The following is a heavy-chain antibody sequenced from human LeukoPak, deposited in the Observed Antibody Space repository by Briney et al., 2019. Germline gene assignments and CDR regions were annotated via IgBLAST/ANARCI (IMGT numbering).Heavy chain of an antibody. CDR3: ARDPVLLPYGSGSYYGY. D-gene: IGHD3-10*01. V-gene: IGHV3-21*01. CDR2: ISSSSSYI. CDR1: GFTFSSYS. J-gene: IGHJ4*02. Sequence: GGSLRLSCAASGFTFSSYSMNWVRQAPGKGLEWVSSISSSSSYIYYADSVKGRFTISRDNAKNSLYLQMNSLRAEDTAVYYCARDPVLLPYGSGSYYGYWGQGTLVTVSS.